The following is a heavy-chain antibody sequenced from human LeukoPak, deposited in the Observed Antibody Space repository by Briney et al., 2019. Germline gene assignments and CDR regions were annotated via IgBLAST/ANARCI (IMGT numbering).Heavy chain of an antibody. CDR1: GYTFTSYY. D-gene: IGHD2-2*01. V-gene: IGHV1-69*13. Sequence: GASVNVSCKASGYTFTSYYMHWVRQAPGQGLEWMGGVMPMFNTSNYAQKFQGRVTITADENISTVYMELSSLRSEDTAVYYCAKVQNEVVPIAMRGWFDPWGQGTLVAVSS. CDR2: VMPMFNTS. J-gene: IGHJ5*02. CDR3: AKVQNEVVPIAMRGWFDP.